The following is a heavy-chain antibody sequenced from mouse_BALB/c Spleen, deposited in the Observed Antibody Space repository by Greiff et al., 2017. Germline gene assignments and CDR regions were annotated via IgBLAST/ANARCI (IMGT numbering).Heavy chain of an antibody. Sequence: VQLQQPGAELVKPGASVKLSCKASGYTFTSYWMHWVKQRPGQGLEWIGEINPSNGRTNYNEKFKSKATLTVDTSSSTAYMQLSSLTSEDAAVYYCAIEVRRNFEGWGAGTTVTVAA. J-gene: IGHJ1*01. CDR2: INPSNGRT. CDR3: AIEVRRNFEG. V-gene: IGHV1S81*02. CDR1: GYTFTSYW. D-gene: IGHD2-14*01.